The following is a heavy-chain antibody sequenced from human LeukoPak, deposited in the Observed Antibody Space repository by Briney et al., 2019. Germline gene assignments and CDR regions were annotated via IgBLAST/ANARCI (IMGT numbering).Heavy chain of an antibody. D-gene: IGHD6-19*01. CDR2: INHSGST. J-gene: IGHJ4*02. CDR3: ARTQWLAPNYYFDY. CDR1: GGSFSGYY. Sequence: SETLSLTCAVYGGSFSGYYWIWIRQPPGEGLEGVGEINHSGSTNDNPSLKSRVTISVDTSKNHFPLTLRSATAAHTAVYYCARTQWLAPNYYFDYWGQGTLVTVSS. V-gene: IGHV4-34*01.